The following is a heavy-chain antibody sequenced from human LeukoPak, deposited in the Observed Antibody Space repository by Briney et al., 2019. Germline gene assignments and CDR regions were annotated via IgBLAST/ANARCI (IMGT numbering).Heavy chain of an antibody. V-gene: IGHV3-23*01. Sequence: GGSLRLSCAASGFTVTEYAMTWIRQAPGKGLEWVSSMSDIGPNTYYADSVKGRFTISRDTSKNTLLLQMNSLRGDDTALYFCARRLSLRFDAFAVWGPGTVVTVSS. J-gene: IGHJ3*01. CDR1: GFTVTEYA. CDR3: ARRLSLRFDAFAV. CDR2: MSDIGPNT. D-gene: IGHD3-3*01.